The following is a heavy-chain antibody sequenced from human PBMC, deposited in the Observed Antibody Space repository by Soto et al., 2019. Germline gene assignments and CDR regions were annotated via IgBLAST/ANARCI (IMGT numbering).Heavy chain of an antibody. D-gene: IGHD3-3*01. CDR3: ASHLVRVLEWLLGTRAY. V-gene: IGHV1-69*13. CDR1: GGTFSSYA. CDR2: IIPIFGTA. J-gene: IGHJ4*02. Sequence: ASVKVSCKASGGTFSSYAISWVRQAPGQGLEWMGGIIPIFGTANYAQKFQGRVTITADESTSTAYMELSSLRSEDTAVYYCASHLVRVLEWLLGTRAYWGQGTLVTVSS.